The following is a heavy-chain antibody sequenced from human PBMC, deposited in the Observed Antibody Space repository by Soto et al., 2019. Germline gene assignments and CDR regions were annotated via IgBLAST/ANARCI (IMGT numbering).Heavy chain of an antibody. Sequence: GGSLRLSCAASGFTFSSYAMHWVRQAPGKGLEWVAVISYDGSNKYYADSVKGRFTISRDNSKNTLYLQMNSLRAEDTAVYYCARVDTAMVPYYYYGMDVWGHGTTVTVSS. D-gene: IGHD5-18*01. CDR3: ARVDTAMVPYYYYGMDV. J-gene: IGHJ6*02. V-gene: IGHV3-30-3*01. CDR1: GFTFSSYA. CDR2: ISYDGSNK.